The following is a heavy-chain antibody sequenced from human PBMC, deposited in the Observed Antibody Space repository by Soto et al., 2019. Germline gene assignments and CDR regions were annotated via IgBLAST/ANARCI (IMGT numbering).Heavy chain of an antibody. CDR3: ARTPPLGYFDY. Sequence: SETLSLTCTVSGGSISSYYWSWIRQSPGEGLEWVAYISHTGTTDYNPSLKSRLTISLDTSKNQFSLKLTSVTAADTAVYYCARTPPLGYFDYWGQGTLVTVS. CDR1: GGSISSYY. V-gene: IGHV4-59*01. J-gene: IGHJ4*02. CDR2: ISHTGTT.